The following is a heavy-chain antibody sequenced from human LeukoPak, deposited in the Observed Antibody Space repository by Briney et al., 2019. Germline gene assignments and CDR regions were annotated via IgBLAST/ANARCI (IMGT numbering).Heavy chain of an antibody. CDR3: AKDGGLWVSAHWGDS. Sequence: GGSLRLSCTASGFTFSSYTMTWVRQAPGKGLRWVSTITTGDGNTYYADSVKGRFTVSRDDSKNTLYLQMNSLRAEDTAVYYCAKDGGLWVSAHWGDSWGRGTLVTVSS. J-gene: IGHJ4*02. CDR2: ITTGDGNT. CDR1: GFTFSSYT. D-gene: IGHD7-27*01. V-gene: IGHV3-23*01.